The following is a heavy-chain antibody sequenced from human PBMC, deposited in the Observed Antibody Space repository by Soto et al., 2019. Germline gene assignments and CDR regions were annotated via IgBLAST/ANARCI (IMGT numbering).Heavy chain of an antibody. CDR3: ARDGGGSYSRYYCYGMDV. CDR1: GGTFSSYA. CDR2: IIPIFGTA. V-gene: IGHV1-69*13. Sequence: VASVKVSCKASGGTFSSYAISWVRQAPGQGLEWMGGIIPIFGTANYAQKFQGRVTITADESTSTAYMELSSLRSEDTAVYYCARDGGGSYSRYYCYGMDVWGQGTSVTVSS. D-gene: IGHD1-26*01. J-gene: IGHJ6*02.